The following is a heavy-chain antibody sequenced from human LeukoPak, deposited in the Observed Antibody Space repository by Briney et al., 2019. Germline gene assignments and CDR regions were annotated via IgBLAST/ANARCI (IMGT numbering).Heavy chain of an antibody. D-gene: IGHD6-13*01. Sequence: PSETLSLTCAVYGGSFSGYYWSWIRQPPGKGLEWIGEINHSGSTNYNPSLKSRVTISVDTSKNQFYLTLSSVTAADTAVYYCARSSPPSSWDYYYYYGMDVWGQGTTVTVSS. CDR3: ARSSPPSSWDYYYYYGMDV. V-gene: IGHV4-34*01. CDR2: INHSGST. J-gene: IGHJ6*02. CDR1: GGSFSGYY.